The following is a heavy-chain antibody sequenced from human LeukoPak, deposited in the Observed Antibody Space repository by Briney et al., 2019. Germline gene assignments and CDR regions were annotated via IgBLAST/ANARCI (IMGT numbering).Heavy chain of an antibody. J-gene: IGHJ4*02. D-gene: IGHD6-13*01. CDR2: IWYDGSNK. Sequence: GRSLRLSCAASGFTFSSYGMHWVRQAPGKGLEWVAVIWYDGSNKYYADSVKGRFTISRDNSKNTLYLQMNSLRAEDTAVYYCASFGLAGTFDYWGQGTLVTVSS. V-gene: IGHV3-33*01. CDR1: GFTFSSYG. CDR3: ASFGLAGTFDY.